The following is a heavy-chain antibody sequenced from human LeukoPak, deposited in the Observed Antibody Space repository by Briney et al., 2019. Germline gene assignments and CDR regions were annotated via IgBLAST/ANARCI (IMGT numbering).Heavy chain of an antibody. J-gene: IGHJ5*02. Sequence: SETLSLTCTVSGGFISSYYWSWIRQPAGKGLEWIGRVYTSGTTNYNPSLKSRVTMSIDTSKNQFSLNLGSVTAADTAVYYCAREFTSWGQGTLVTVSS. CDR1: GGFISSYY. V-gene: IGHV4-4*07. CDR3: AREFTS. CDR2: VYTSGTT.